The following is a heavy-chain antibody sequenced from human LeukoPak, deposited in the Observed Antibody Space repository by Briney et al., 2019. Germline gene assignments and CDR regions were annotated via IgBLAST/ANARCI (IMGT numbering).Heavy chain of an antibody. CDR1: GFTFNDYY. Sequence: GGSLRLSCAASGFTFNDYYMSWIRQAPGKGLEWLSYINIGGTNTHYADSVKGRFTISRDNAKKSLYLERNNLRAEDTAVYYCATDGAGFDTWGQGVLVTVSS. J-gene: IGHJ5*02. CDR2: INIGGTNT. CDR3: ATDGAGFDT. V-gene: IGHV3-11*01.